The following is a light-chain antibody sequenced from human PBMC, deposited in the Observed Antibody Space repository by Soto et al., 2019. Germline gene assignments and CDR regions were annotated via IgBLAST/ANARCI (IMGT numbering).Light chain of an antibody. CDR2: DAS. Sequence: GDRVTITCRASQSITTFLAWYQQKPGKAPQILIYDASKLEPGVPSRLSGGGSGTEFTLTISSLQPEDVATYYCQKYNSAPQTFGQGTKVDIK. V-gene: IGKV1-5*01. CDR1: QSITTF. J-gene: IGKJ1*01. CDR3: QKYNSAPQT.